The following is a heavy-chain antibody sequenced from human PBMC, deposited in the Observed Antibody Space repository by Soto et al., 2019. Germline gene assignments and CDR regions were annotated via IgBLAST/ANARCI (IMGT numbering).Heavy chain of an antibody. Sequence: QLQLQESGPGLVKPSETLSLTCTVSGGSISSSSFHWGWIRQPPGKGLEWIGSIYYSGSTYYSPPLNIPATXTRXXSXSPLPLTLGPVIAADPAVQYCASRERAARTDWWFAPWGQGALVTASS. CDR3: ASRERAARTDWWFAP. V-gene: IGHV4-39*01. CDR1: GGSISSSSFH. J-gene: IGHJ5*02. CDR2: IYYSGST. D-gene: IGHD3-9*01.